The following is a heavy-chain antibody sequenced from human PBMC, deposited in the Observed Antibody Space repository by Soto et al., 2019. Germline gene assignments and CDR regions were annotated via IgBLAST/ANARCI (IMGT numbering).Heavy chain of an antibody. D-gene: IGHD3-3*01. Sequence: QAGGSLRLSCEVSGFSFSTYEMNWVRQAPGKGLEWVSYISGSGGNIHYADSVKGRFTISRDNGKNSLFLQLNSLRAEDAAVYYCARGKDFEIWSGYHYGFYHYGLHVWGRGTTVTVSS. CDR2: ISGSGGNI. J-gene: IGHJ6*02. CDR1: GFSFSTYE. CDR3: ARGKDFEIWSGYHYGFYHYGLHV. V-gene: IGHV3-48*03.